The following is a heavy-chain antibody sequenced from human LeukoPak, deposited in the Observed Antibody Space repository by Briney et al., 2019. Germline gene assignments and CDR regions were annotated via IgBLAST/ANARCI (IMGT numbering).Heavy chain of an antibody. V-gene: IGHV4-30-4*08. Sequence: SETLSLTCTVSGGSISSSSYYWGWIRQPPGKGLEWIGYIYYSGSTYYNPSLKSRVTISVDTSKNQFSLKLSSVTAADTAVYYCARGLVYYDSSGYYNLGYYFDYWGQGTLVTVSS. CDR3: ARGLVYYDSSGYYNLGYYFDY. CDR1: GGSISSSSYY. CDR2: IYYSGST. D-gene: IGHD3-22*01. J-gene: IGHJ4*02.